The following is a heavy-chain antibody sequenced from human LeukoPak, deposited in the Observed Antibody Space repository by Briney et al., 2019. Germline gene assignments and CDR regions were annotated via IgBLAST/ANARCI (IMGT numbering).Heavy chain of an antibody. CDR1: GFAFSSYS. J-gene: IGHJ4*02. V-gene: IGHV3-21*01. CDR2: ISSSSSYI. Sequence: GGSLRLSCAASGFAFSSYSMNWVRQAPGKGLEWVSSISSSSSYIYYADSVKGRFTISRDNAKNSLYLQMNSLRAEDTAVYYCARDASTRSFDYWGQGTLVTVSS. CDR3: ARDASTRSFDY.